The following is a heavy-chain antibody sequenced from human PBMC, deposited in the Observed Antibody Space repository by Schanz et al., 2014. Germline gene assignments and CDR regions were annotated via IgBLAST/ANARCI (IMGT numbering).Heavy chain of an antibody. V-gene: IGHV1-18*01. CDR3: ANRGKGRGIRGFIDQ. Sequence: QVQLVQSGAEVKKPGASVKVSCKASGYTFTSYGISWVRQAPGQGLEWMGWISPYNGNTNYAQNFQGRVTMTTEMSTKTAYMELRGLTSADTAVYYCANRGKGRGIRGFIDQWGQGSLVAVSS. D-gene: IGHD3-10*01. CDR1: GYTFTSYG. CDR2: ISPYNGNT. J-gene: IGHJ4*02.